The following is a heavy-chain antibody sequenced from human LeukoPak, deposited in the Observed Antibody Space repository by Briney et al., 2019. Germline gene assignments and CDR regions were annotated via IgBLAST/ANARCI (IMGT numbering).Heavy chain of an antibody. V-gene: IGHV1-8*01. CDR3: ARAGSSGWYGRFDWFDP. J-gene: IGHJ5*02. Sequence: ASVKVSCKASGYTFTSYDINWVRQVTGQGLEWMGWMNPNSGNTGYAQKFQGRVTMTRNTSISTAYMELSSLRSEDTAVYYCARAGSSGWYGRFDWFDPWGQGTLVTVSS. CDR2: MNPNSGNT. D-gene: IGHD6-19*01. CDR1: GYTFTSYD.